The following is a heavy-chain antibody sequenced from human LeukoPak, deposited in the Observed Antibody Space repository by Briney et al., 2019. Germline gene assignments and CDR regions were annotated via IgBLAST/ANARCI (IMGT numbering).Heavy chain of an antibody. J-gene: IGHJ3*02. D-gene: IGHD1-26*01. CDR1: GYTLTSNY. CDR2: INPSGGST. CDR3: ARDQLVGATIAFDI. Sequence: ASVKVSCKASGYTLTSNYMHWVRQAPGQGLEWMGIINPSGGSTSYPQKFQGRVTMTRDTSTSTVYMELSSLRSEDTAVYYCARDQLVGATIAFDIWGQGTMVTVSS. V-gene: IGHV1-46*01.